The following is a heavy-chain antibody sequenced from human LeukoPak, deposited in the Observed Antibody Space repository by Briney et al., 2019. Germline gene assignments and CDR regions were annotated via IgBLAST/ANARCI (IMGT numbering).Heavy chain of an antibody. CDR1: DGSLRSSTYY. D-gene: IGHD6-13*01. CDR3: ARAAGYSSSWLDY. V-gene: IGHV4-39*07. CDR2: LYYSGST. Sequence: PSETLSLTCTVSDGSLRSSTYYWAWIRQPPGQGLEWIGSLYYSGSTNYNPSLKSRVTISVDTSKNQFSLKLSTVTAADMAVYYCARAAGYSSSWLDYWGQGALVTVSS. J-gene: IGHJ4*02.